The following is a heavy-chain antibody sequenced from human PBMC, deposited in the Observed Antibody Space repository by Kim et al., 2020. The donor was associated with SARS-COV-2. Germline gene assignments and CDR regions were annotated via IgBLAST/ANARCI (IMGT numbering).Heavy chain of an antibody. V-gene: IGHV3-23*01. D-gene: IGHD1-26*01. Sequence: ESMKGRFTISRYNSKNTLYLQMNSLRAEDTALYYCAKSPSSGRFYAGLDFWGQGTLVTVSS. CDR3: AKSPSSGRFYAGLDF. J-gene: IGHJ4*02.